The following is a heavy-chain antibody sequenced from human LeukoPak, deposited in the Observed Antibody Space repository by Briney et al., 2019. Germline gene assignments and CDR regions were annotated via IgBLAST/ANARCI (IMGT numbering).Heavy chain of an antibody. CDR3: VRGDFWNGYSHYYYYMDV. CDR1: GFTFSTYW. V-gene: IGHV3-74*01. J-gene: IGHJ6*03. CDR2: INTDGSGT. D-gene: IGHD3-3*01. Sequence: GGSLRLSCAASGFTFSTYWMHWVRQAPGKGLVWVSRINTDGSGTSYADSVKGRFTISRDNAKNTLYLQMNSLRAEDTAVYYCVRGDFWNGYSHYYYYMDVWGKGTTVTVSS.